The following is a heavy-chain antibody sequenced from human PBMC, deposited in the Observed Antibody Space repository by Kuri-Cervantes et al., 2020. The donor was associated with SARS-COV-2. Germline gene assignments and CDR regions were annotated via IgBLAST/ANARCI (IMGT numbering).Heavy chain of an antibody. CDR1: GESFSGYY. CDR3: ASFGGSGYYWENWFDP. CDR2: VNHRGST. V-gene: IGHV4-34*01. Sequence: SETLSLTCAFYGESFSGYYWNWISQSPGKGLEWIGEVNHRGSTNYNPSLKSRVTISVDTSKNQFSLKLRSVTAADTAVYYCASFGGSGYYWENWFDPWGQGTLVTVSS. D-gene: IGHD3-22*01. J-gene: IGHJ5*02.